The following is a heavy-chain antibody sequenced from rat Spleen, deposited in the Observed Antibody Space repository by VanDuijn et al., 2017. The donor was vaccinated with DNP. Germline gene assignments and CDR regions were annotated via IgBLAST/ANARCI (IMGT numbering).Heavy chain of an antibody. J-gene: IGHJ2*01. V-gene: IGHV5-7*01. CDR3: TTGGLGY. CDR1: GFTFSNYD. Sequence: EVQLVESGGGLVQPGRSMKLSCAASGFTFSNYDMAWVRQAPKKGLEWVATISYDGSSTYYRDSVKGRFTISRDNAKSTLYLQMDSLRSEDTATYYCTTGGLGYWGQGVMVTVSS. CDR2: ISYDGSST.